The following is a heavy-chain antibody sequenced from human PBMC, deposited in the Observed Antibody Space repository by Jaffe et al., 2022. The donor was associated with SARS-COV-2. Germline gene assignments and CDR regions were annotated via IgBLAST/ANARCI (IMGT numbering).Heavy chain of an antibody. CDR3: ARDSPQMVTLDYYYYMDV. CDR1: GFTFSDYY. J-gene: IGHJ6*03. Sequence: QVQLVESGGGLVKPGGSLRLSCAASGFTFSDYYMSWIRQAPGKGLEWVSYISSSGTTIYYTDSVRGRFTISRDNAKNSLYLQMNSLRAEDTAVYYCARDSPQMVTLDYYYYMDVWGKGTTVTVSS. CDR2: ISSSGTTI. D-gene: IGHD2-8*01. V-gene: IGHV3-11*01.